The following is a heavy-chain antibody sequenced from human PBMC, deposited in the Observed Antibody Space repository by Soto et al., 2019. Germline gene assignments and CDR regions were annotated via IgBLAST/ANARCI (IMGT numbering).Heavy chain of an antibody. CDR3: ARALGGVFWGGRTVWIDP. CDR2: IYYSGST. J-gene: IGHJ5*02. CDR1: CGSISSYY. Sequence: PSETLSLTCTVSCGSISSYYWSWIRQPPGKGLEWIGYIYYSGSTNYNPSLKSRVTISVDTSKNQFSLKLSSVTAADTAVYYCARALGGVFWGGRTVWIDPRGQRTLVTVSS. D-gene: IGHD3-3*01. V-gene: IGHV4-59*01.